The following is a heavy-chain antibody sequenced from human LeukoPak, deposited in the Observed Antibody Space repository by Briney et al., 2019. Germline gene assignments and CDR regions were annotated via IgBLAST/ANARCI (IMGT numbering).Heavy chain of an antibody. Sequence: ASVKVSCKASGYTHSNYGISWVRQAPGQGLEWMGWISGNDGNTNYAQKFQGRVTMTTDKSTSTASMELRSLRSDDTAVYYCATDHSSGWRHFDYRGQGTLVTVSS. CDR1: GYTHSNYG. V-gene: IGHV1-18*01. J-gene: IGHJ4*02. CDR3: ATDHSSGWRHFDY. D-gene: IGHD6-19*01. CDR2: ISGNDGNT.